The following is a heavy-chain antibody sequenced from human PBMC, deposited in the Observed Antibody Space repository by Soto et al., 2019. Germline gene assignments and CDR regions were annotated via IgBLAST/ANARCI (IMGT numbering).Heavy chain of an antibody. CDR1: GFTFSSYS. D-gene: IGHD3-3*01. CDR3: ARSSDFWSGTFDY. J-gene: IGHJ4*02. V-gene: IGHV3-48*02. CDR2: ISSSSSTI. Sequence: GGSLILSCAASGFTFSSYSMNWVRQAPGKGLEWVSYISSSSSTIYYADSVKGRFTISRDNAKNSLYLQMNSLRDEDTAVYYCARSSDFWSGTFDYWGQGTLVTVSS.